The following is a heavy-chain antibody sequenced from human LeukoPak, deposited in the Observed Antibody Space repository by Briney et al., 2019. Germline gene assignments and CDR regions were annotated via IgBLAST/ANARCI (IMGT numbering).Heavy chain of an antibody. Sequence: PSQTLSLTCTVSGGSISSGGYYWSWIRQHPGKGLEWIGYIYYSGSTYYNPSLKSRVTISVDTSKNQFSLKLSSVTAADTAVYHCARGGSLETYYFDYWGQGTLVTVSS. CDR1: GGSISSGGYY. D-gene: IGHD1-26*01. J-gene: IGHJ4*02. V-gene: IGHV4-31*03. CDR3: ARGGSLETYYFDY. CDR2: IYYSGST.